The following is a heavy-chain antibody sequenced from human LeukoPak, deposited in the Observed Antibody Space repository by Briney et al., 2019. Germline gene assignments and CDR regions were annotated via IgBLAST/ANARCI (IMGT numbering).Heavy chain of an antibody. V-gene: IGHV1-2*02. Sequence: GASVKVSGRASGYTFTGYYMHWVRQAPGQGLEWMGWINPNSGGTNYAQKFQGRVTMTRDTSISTAYMELSRLRSDDTAVYYCARDEWLPIPPSGYYYMDVWGKGTTVTVSS. D-gene: IGHD5-24*01. J-gene: IGHJ6*03. CDR2: INPNSGGT. CDR3: ARDEWLPIPPSGYYYMDV. CDR1: GYTFTGYY.